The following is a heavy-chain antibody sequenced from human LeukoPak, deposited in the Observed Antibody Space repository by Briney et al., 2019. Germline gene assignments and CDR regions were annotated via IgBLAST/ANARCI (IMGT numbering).Heavy chain of an antibody. CDR1: GYSFTSYW. J-gene: IGHJ4*02. CDR3: ARRGNTAMDSFDY. D-gene: IGHD5-18*01. CDR2: IYPSDSDT. V-gene: IGHV5-51*01. Sequence: GESLKISCKGSGYSFTSYWIGWVRQMPGKGLEWMGIIYPSDSDTKYSPSFQGQVTFSADKSISTAYLQWNSLKASDTAMYYCARRGNTAMDSFDYWGQGTLVTVSS.